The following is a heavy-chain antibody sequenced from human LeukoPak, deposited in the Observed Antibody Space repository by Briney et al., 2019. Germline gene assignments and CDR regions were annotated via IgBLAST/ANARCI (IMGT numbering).Heavy chain of an antibody. CDR3: ARDAMVQKLAYMDI. CDR2: MNPTGGSA. D-gene: IGHD5-18*01. CDR1: GYTFTNNY. V-gene: IGHV1-46*01. J-gene: IGHJ6*03. Sequence: ASVKVSCKASGYTFTNNYIHWVRQAPGQGLEWMGVMNPTGGSASHAPKFQARFIMTRNVSSSTPYMELRSLRSEDTAVYYCARDAMVQKLAYMDIWGDGTTVSVSS.